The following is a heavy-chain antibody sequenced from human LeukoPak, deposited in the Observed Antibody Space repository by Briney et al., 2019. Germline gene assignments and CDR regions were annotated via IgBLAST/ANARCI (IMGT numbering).Heavy chain of an antibody. CDR1: GGSISSSSYY. CDR3: ARGDCSGGSCYLFDY. J-gene: IGHJ4*02. D-gene: IGHD2-15*01. Sequence: SETLSLTCTVSGGSISSSSYYWGWIRQPPGKGLEWIGSIYYSGSTYYNPSLKSRVTISVDTSKNQFSLKLSPVTAADTAVYYCARGDCSGGSCYLFDYWGQGALVTVSS. CDR2: IYYSGST. V-gene: IGHV4-39*01.